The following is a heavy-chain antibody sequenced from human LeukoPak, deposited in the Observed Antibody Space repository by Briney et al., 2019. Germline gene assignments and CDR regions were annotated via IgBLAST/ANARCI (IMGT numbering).Heavy chain of an antibody. J-gene: IGHJ4*02. Sequence: PGGSLRLSCSAHRFTFSSQSMNSVHQARAKGLGWVASISSSSSYIYYADSVKGRFTISRDNAKNSLYLQMNSLRAEDTAVYYCARDGVADGYNIGYDYWGQGTLVTVSS. CDR2: ISSSSSYI. CDR3: ARDGVADGYNIGYDY. CDR1: RFTFSSQS. V-gene: IGHV3-21*01. D-gene: IGHD5-24*01.